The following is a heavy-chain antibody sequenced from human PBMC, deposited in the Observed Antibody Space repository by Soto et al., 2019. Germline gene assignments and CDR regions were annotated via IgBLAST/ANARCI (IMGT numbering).Heavy chain of an antibody. J-gene: IGHJ6*02. CDR1: GFTFSSYW. D-gene: IGHD2-21*02. V-gene: IGHV3-74*01. CDR2: INSDGSST. Sequence: PRLSCAASGFTFSSYWMHWVRQAPGKGLVWVSRINSDGSSTSYADSVKGRFTISRDNAKNTLYLQMNSLRAEDTAVYYCARDRWGRRAYCGGDGYSYYYYGMDVWGQGTTVTVSS. CDR3: ARDRWGRRAYCGGDGYSYYYYGMDV.